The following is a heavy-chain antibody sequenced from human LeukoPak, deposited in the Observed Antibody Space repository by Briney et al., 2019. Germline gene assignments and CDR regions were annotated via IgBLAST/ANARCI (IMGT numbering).Heavy chain of an antibody. CDR1: GGSISSGSYY. CDR3: ARENEEPDYFDY. D-gene: IGHD1-14*01. J-gene: IGHJ4*02. V-gene: IGHV4-61*02. Sequence: PSETLSLTCTVSGGSISSGSYYWSWIRQPAGKGLEWIGRIYTSGSTNYNPSLKSRVTISVDTSKNQFSLKLSSVTAADTAVYYCARENEEPDYFDYWGQGTLVTVSS. CDR2: IYTSGST.